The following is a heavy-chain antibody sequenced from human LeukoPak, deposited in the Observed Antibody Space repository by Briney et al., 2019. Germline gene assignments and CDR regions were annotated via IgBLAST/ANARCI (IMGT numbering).Heavy chain of an antibody. Sequence: SETLSLTCTVSGGSISSSSYYWGWIRQPPGKGLEWIGNVYHSGSTYHNPSLKSRVTISVDTSKNQFSLKLSSVTAADTAVYYCAREPHYYDSSGYPSIFDYWGQGTLVTVSS. V-gene: IGHV4-39*02. CDR1: GGSISSSSYY. CDR3: AREPHYYDSSGYPSIFDY. D-gene: IGHD3-22*01. CDR2: VYHSGST. J-gene: IGHJ4*02.